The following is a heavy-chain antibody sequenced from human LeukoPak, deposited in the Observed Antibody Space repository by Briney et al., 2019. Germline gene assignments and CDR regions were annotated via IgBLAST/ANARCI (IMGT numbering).Heavy chain of an antibody. CDR2: IYYSGST. Sequence: PSETLSLTCTVSGGSISSYYWSWIRQPPGKGLEWIGYIYYSGSTNYNPSLKSRVTISVDTSKNQFSLKLSSVTAADTAVYYCARAYLGYCSGGSCPLPFDYWGQGTLVTVSS. D-gene: IGHD2-15*01. J-gene: IGHJ4*02. CDR3: ARAYLGYCSGGSCPLPFDY. CDR1: GGSISSYY. V-gene: IGHV4-59*01.